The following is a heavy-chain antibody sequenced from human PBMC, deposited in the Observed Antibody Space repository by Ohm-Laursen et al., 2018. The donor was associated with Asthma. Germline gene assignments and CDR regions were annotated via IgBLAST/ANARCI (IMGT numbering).Heavy chain of an antibody. V-gene: IGHV3-30*03. CDR1: GFTFSSYG. CDR3: ARDVMEWYLPAFDF. D-gene: IGHD3-3*01. J-gene: IGHJ4*02. Sequence: SLRLSCAASGFTFSSYGMHWVRQAPGKGLEWVAVISSDGINQYYGDSVKGRFTVSRDDSKNTLYLQMNSLRPDDTAVYYCARDVMEWYLPAFDFWGQGTLVTVSS. CDR2: ISSDGINQ.